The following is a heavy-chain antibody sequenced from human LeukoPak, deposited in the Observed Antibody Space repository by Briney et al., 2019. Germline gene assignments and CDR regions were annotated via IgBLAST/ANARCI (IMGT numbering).Heavy chain of an antibody. D-gene: IGHD3-3*01. V-gene: IGHV3-48*02. CDR3: ARVRDDFWSDPYGMDV. Sequence: GGSLRLSCAASGFTFSSYSMNWVRQAPGKGLEWVSYISSSSSTIYYADSVKGRFTISRDNAKNSLYLQMNSLRDEDTAVYYCARVRDDFWSDPYGMDVWGQGTTVTVSS. J-gene: IGHJ6*02. CDR2: ISSSSSTI. CDR1: GFTFSSYS.